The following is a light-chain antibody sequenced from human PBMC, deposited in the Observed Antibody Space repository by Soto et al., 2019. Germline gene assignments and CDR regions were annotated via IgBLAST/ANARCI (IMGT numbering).Light chain of an antibody. V-gene: IGLV2-14*01. Sequence: QSVLTQPASVSGSPGQPITISCTGTSSDVGGYNYVSWYQQHPGKAPKLMIYDVSSRPSGVSNRFSGSKSGNTASLTISGLQAEDEADYYCSSYTSSSTSFGTGTKVTVL. CDR1: SSDVGGYNY. CDR2: DVS. CDR3: SSYTSSSTS. J-gene: IGLJ1*01.